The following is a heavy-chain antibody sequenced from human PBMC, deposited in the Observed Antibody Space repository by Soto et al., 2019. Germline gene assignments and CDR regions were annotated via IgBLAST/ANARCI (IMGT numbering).Heavy chain of an antibody. CDR2: FDPEDGET. D-gene: IGHD5-12*01. V-gene: IGHV1-24*01. Sequence: ASVKVSFKVSGYTLTELSMHWVRQAPGKGLEWMGGFDPEDGETIYAQKFQGRVTMTEDTSTDTAYMELSSLRSEDTAVYYCATDGYSGYDYRGIYFDYWGQGTLVTVSS. CDR3: ATDGYSGYDYRGIYFDY. CDR1: GYTLTELS. J-gene: IGHJ4*02.